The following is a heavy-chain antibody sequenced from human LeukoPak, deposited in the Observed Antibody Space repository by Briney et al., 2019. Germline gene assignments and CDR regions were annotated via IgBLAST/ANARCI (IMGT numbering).Heavy chain of an antibody. CDR2: IYPGDSDT. CDR3: ARLPTYYDFWSGFDY. Sequence: GESLKTSCKGSGYSFTSYWIGWVRQMPGKGLEWMGIIYPGDSDTRYSSSFQGQVTISADKSISTAYLQWSSLKASDTAMYYCARLPTYYDFWSGFDYWGQGTLVTVSS. J-gene: IGHJ4*02. CDR1: GYSFTSYW. V-gene: IGHV5-51*01. D-gene: IGHD3-3*01.